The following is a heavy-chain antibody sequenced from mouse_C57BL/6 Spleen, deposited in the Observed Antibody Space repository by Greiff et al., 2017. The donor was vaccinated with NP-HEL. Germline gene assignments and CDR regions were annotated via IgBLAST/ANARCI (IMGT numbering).Heavy chain of an antibody. D-gene: IGHD3-2*02. V-gene: IGHV14-4*01. CDR1: GFNIKDDY. J-gene: IGHJ2*01. CDR3: TLRQLRLRGYFDY. Sequence: VQLQQSGAELVRPGASVKLSCTASGFNIKDDYMHWVKQRPEQGLEWIGWIDPENGDTEYASKFQGKATITAATSSNTAYLQLSSLTSEDTAVYYCTLRQLRLRGYFDYWGQGTTLTVSS. CDR2: IDPENGDT.